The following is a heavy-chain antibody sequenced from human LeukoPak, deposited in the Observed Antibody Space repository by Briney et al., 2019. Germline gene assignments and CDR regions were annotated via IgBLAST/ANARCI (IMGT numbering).Heavy chain of an antibody. D-gene: IGHD5-18*01. Sequence: GGSLRLSCAVSGFNFSIYSMNWVRQAPGKGLEWVAHISGSSSPIYYADSVRGRFTISRDNAKNSLYLQMNSLRAEDTAVYYCAADTAMVLDYYYYMDVWGKGTTVTVSS. CDR1: GFNFSIYS. J-gene: IGHJ6*03. CDR3: AADTAMVLDYYYYMDV. CDR2: ISGSSSPI. V-gene: IGHV3-48*01.